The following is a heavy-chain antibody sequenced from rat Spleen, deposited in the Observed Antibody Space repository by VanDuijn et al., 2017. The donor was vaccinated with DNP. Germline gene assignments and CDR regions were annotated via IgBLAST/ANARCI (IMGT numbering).Heavy chain of an antibody. CDR2: ISSGGNT. J-gene: IGHJ2*01. CDR3: TRSAHSTGITGDC. D-gene: IGHD1-9*01. CDR1: GFSLTSYT. V-gene: IGHV2-6*01. Sequence: QVQLKESGPGLVQPSQTLSPTCTVSGFSLTSYTASWVRQPPGKGLEWIAAISSGGNTYYNSALKSRLSISRDTSKSQVFLKMNSLQTEDTAIYFCTRSAHSTGITGDCWGHGVMVTVSS.